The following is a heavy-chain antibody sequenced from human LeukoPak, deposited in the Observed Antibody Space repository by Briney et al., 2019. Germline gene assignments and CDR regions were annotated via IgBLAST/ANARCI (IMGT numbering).Heavy chain of an antibody. V-gene: IGHV1-2*02. CDR3: ARALFSYGSSAYNAFDI. Sequence: VASVKVSCKASGYTFTGYYMHWVRQAPGQGLEWMGWINPNSGGTNYAQKFQGRVTMTRDTSISTAYMELSRLRSDDTAVYYCARALFSYGSSAYNAFDIWGQGTMVTVSS. D-gene: IGHD3-22*01. CDR2: INPNSGGT. CDR1: GYTFTGYY. J-gene: IGHJ3*02.